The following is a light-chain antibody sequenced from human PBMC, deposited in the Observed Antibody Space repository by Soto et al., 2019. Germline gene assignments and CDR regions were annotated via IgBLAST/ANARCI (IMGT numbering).Light chain of an antibody. J-gene: IGKJ3*01. CDR2: GAS. CDR3: QQYGSPP. CDR1: QSVSSSY. Sequence: EIVLTQSPGTLSLSPGERATLSCRASQSVSSSYLAWYQQKPGQAPRLLIYGASSRATGIPDRFSGSGSGTDFTLTISRLEPEDFAVYYCQQYGSPPFGHGTKVDIK. V-gene: IGKV3-20*01.